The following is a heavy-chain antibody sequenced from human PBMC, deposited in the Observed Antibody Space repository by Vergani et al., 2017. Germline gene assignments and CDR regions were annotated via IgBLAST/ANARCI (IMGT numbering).Heavy chain of an antibody. CDR3: ARVNTETNGHLYYYYYMDV. J-gene: IGHJ6*03. CDR1: GGSFTSYH. V-gene: IGHV4-34*01. Sequence: QVQLQQWGGGLLKPSETLSLTCVVNGGSFTSYHWTWIRQSPGEGLEWVGDIDHTGRPDYNRSLKSRLTMSVDKSLNQFSLTLNSVTATDTAIYFCARVNTETNGHLYYYYYMDVWGQGTAVTVS. CDR2: IDHTGRP. D-gene: IGHD4-11*01.